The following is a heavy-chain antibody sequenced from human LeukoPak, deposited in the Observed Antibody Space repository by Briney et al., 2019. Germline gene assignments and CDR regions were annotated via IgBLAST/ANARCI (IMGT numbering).Heavy chain of an antibody. CDR1: GYTFTSYY. D-gene: IGHD5-18*01. CDR3: ARSGAWIQLWIYFDY. J-gene: IGHJ4*02. V-gene: IGHV1-46*01. Sequence: ASVKVSCKASGYTFTSYYMHWVRQAPGQGLEWMGIINPSGGSTSYAQKFQGRVTMTRDTSTSTVYMELGSLRSEDTAVYYCARSGAWIQLWIYFDYWGQGTLVTVSS. CDR2: INPSGGST.